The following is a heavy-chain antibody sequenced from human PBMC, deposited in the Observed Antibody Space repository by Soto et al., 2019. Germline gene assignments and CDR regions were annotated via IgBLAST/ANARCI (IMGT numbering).Heavy chain of an antibody. J-gene: IGHJ4*01. CDR3: ARAPSKFYLYH. Sequence: NPSETPSLTCTVSGGSISSYYWSWIRQPPGKGLEWIGYIYYSGSTNYNPSLKSRVTISVDTSKNQFSLKLSSVTAADTAVYYCARAPSKFYLYHWGHGTLLTVSS. CDR2: IYYSGST. V-gene: IGHV4-59*01. CDR1: GGSISSYY.